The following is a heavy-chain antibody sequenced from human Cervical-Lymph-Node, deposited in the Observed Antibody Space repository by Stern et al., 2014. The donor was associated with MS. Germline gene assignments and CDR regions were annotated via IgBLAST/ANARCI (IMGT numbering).Heavy chain of an antibody. CDR1: GDSISSYTHY. Sequence: VQLQESGPGLVKPSETLSLTCAVSGDSISSYTHYWAWIRQPPGKGLEWIGSVYYSGATYYNPSLKSPVTIPVDTSKNHSSLGLNSVTAADTAVYYCAKHACTGAACPFDLWGQGTLVTVSS. J-gene: IGHJ4*02. D-gene: IGHD2-8*02. V-gene: IGHV4-39*01. CDR3: AKHACTGAACPFDL. CDR2: VYYSGAT.